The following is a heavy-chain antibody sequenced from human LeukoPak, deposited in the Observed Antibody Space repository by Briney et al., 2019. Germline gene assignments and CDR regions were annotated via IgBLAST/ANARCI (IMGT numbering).Heavy chain of an antibody. CDR1: GYTFTSYY. CDR2: INPSGGST. Sequence: GASVKVSCKASGYTFTSYYMHWVRQAPGQGLEWMGIINPSGGSTSYAQKFQGRVTMTRDMSTSTVYMELSSLRSEDTAVYYCAREELLWFGELLSEGFDYWGQGTLVTVSS. CDR3: AREELLWFGELLSEGFDY. D-gene: IGHD3-10*01. V-gene: IGHV1-46*01. J-gene: IGHJ4*02.